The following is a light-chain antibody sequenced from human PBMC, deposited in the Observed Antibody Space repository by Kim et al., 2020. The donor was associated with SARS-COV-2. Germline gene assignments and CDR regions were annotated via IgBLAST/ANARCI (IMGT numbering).Light chain of an antibody. CDR1: QSISSY. CDR2: AAS. Sequence: DIQMTQSPSSLSASVGDRVTITCRASQSISSYLNWYQQKPGKAPKLLIYAASSLQSGVPSRFSGSGSGTDFTLTISSLQPEDFATYFCQQSYRTPLTFGRGTKVDIK. CDR3: QQSYRTPLT. V-gene: IGKV1-39*01. J-gene: IGKJ4*01.